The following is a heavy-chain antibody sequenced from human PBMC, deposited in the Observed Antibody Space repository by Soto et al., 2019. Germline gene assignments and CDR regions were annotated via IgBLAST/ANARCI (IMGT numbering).Heavy chain of an antibody. D-gene: IGHD2-8*01. CDR1: GGSISRYY. CDR2: SYYSGDT. J-gene: IGHJ5*02. V-gene: IGHV4-59*01. CDR3: ARDRSTYGGGGTGEVKENWFDP. Sequence: QVQLQESGPGLVKASETLSLTCSVSGGSISRYYWSWIRQPPGKGLEWIGYSYYSGDTGYNPSLKRRVTRAVDTSKNQVSLKLSSVTAADTAVYYCARDRSTYGGGGTGEVKENWFDPWGQGALVTVSS.